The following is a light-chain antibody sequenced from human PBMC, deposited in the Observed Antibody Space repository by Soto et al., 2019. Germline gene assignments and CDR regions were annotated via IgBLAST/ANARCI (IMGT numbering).Light chain of an antibody. Sequence: QSALTQPASVSGSPGQSITISCTGTNSDVGAYNYVSWYQQYPGKASKVMIYEVTSRPSGVSNRFSGSKSGNTASLTISGLQAEDEADYYCSSYTGSSTWVFGGGTKLTVL. J-gene: IGLJ3*02. CDR1: NSDVGAYNY. CDR3: SSYTGSSTWV. CDR2: EVT. V-gene: IGLV2-14*01.